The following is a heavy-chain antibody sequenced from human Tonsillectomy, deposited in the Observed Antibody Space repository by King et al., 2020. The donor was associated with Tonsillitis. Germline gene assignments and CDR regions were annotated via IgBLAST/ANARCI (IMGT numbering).Heavy chain of an antibody. J-gene: IGHJ4*02. CDR1: GGSIRSYY. Sequence: VQLQESGPGLVKPSETLSLTCTVSGGSIRSYYWSWIRQPPGKGLEWIGYIYYSGSTNYNPSLKSRVTISVDTSKNQFSLKLSSVTAADTAVYYCARGYSSGWYYFDYWGQGTLVTVSS. D-gene: IGHD6-19*01. CDR3: ARGYSSGWYYFDY. V-gene: IGHV4-59*01. CDR2: IYYSGST.